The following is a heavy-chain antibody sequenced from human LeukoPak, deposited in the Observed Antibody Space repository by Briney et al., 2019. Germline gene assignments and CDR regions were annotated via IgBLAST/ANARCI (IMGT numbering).Heavy chain of an antibody. D-gene: IGHD5-18*01. Sequence: ASVKVSYKASGYTFTGYYMHWVRQAPGQGLEWMGWINPNSGGTNYAQKFQGRVTMTRDTSISTAYMELSRLRSDDTAVYYCARDLRARGYTDYWGQGTLVTVSS. V-gene: IGHV1-2*02. CDR2: INPNSGGT. J-gene: IGHJ4*02. CDR3: ARDLRARGYTDY. CDR1: GYTFTGYY.